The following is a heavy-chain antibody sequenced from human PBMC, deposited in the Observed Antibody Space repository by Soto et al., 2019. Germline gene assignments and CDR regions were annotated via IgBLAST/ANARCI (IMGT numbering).Heavy chain of an antibody. CDR2: IDGSGGTT. D-gene: IGHD3-10*01. J-gene: IGHJ5*02. CDR3: AKNSGWFNT. V-gene: IGHV3-23*01. Sequence: PGGSLRLSCAASTFPFGSTDMTWVRQAPGKGLDWVSTIDGSGGTTYYADSVKGRFTISRDNSMNTVYLQMNSLRADDTALYYCAKNSGWFNTWGQGALVTVSS. CDR1: TFPFGSTD.